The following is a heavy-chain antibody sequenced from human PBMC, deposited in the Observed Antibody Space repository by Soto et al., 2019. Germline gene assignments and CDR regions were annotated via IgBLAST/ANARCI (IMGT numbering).Heavy chain of an antibody. D-gene: IGHD5-18*01. CDR3: ARDRGYGTLDY. Sequence: QLQLQESGSGLVKPSQTLSLTCAVSGDSIYSFSWSWIRQPPGRGLEWIGYIYHDGRAFYNSSLRSRVSISVDTSTKQISLTLRSVTAADTAVYYCARDRGYGTLDYWGQGALVTVSS. CDR2: IYHDGRA. CDR1: GDSIYSFS. V-gene: IGHV4-30-2*01. J-gene: IGHJ4*02.